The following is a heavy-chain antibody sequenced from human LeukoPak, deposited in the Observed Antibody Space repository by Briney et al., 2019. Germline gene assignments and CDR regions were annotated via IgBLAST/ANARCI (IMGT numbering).Heavy chain of an antibody. CDR1: GYTFTAYY. J-gene: IGHJ3*02. D-gene: IGHD2-2*01. Sequence: ASVKVSCKASGYTFTAYYMHWVRQAPGQGLEWMGWINPNSGGTNYAQNFQGRVTMTRDTSISTAYMELSRLRSDDTAVYYCAGGRNYCSSSSCYGGNLDDAFDIWGQGIMVAVSS. CDR3: AGGRNYCSSSSCYGGNLDDAFDI. CDR2: INPNSGGT. V-gene: IGHV1-2*02.